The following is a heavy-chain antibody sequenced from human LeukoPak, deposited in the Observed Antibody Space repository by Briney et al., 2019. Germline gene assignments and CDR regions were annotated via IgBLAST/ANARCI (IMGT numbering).Heavy chain of an antibody. Sequence: GGSLRLSCAASGFTFSSYSMNWVRQAPGKGLEWVSSISSSSSYIYYADSVKGRFTISRDNAKNSLYLQMNSLRAEDTAVYYCARARGYESLYYYGMDVWGQGTTVTVSS. CDR3: ARARGYESLYYYGMDV. CDR1: GFTFSSYS. V-gene: IGHV3-21*01. J-gene: IGHJ6*02. D-gene: IGHD5-12*01. CDR2: ISSSSSYI.